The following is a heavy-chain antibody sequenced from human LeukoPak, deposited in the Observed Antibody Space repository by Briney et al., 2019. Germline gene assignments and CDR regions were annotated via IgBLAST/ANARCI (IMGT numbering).Heavy chain of an antibody. V-gene: IGHV4-34*01. CDR1: GGSFSGYY. Sequence: SETLSLTCAVYGGSFSGYYWSWIRQPPGKGLEWIGEINHSGSTNYNPSLKSRATISVGTSKNQFSLKLSSVTAADTAVYYCAIGLVWVAFDIWGQGTMVTVSS. CDR2: INHSGST. CDR3: AIGLVWVAFDI. J-gene: IGHJ3*02. D-gene: IGHD3-16*01.